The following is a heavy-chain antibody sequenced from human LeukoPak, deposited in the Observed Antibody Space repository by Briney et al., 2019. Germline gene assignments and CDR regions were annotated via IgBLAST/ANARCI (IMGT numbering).Heavy chain of an antibody. Sequence: GGSLRLSCEGSGFTFSNYWMGWVRQAPGKGLQWVANIKTDGSEKYYVDSVKGRFTISRDNAKNSLYLQMNSLRAEDTAVYYCARVRTGFDFDYWGQGTLVTVSS. CDR3: ARVRTGFDFDY. J-gene: IGHJ4*02. D-gene: IGHD3/OR15-3a*01. CDR2: IKTDGSEK. V-gene: IGHV3-7*01. CDR1: GFTFSNYW.